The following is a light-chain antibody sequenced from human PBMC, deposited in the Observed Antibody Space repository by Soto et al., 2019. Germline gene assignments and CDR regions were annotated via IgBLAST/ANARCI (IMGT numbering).Light chain of an antibody. V-gene: IGKV1-39*01. J-gene: IGKJ4*01. CDR1: QSISNY. CDR3: QQSDSAPVT. CDR2: AAS. Sequence: DLQMTQSPSSLSASVGDRVTITCRANQSISNYLNWYQKKPGEAPKVLIYAASALQSGVPSRFSGSGAGTDFSLTISSLQPEDFATYFCQQSDSAPVTFGGGTKVDIK.